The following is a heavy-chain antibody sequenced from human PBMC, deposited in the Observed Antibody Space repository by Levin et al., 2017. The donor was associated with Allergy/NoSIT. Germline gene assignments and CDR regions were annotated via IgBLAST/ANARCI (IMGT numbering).Heavy chain of an antibody. CDR3: ARDGDSEGSWPYDAFEF. D-gene: IGHD6-13*01. Sequence: GGSLRLSCKAFGGTLSNNAISWVRQAPGQGLEWMGGIIPMFGKATYAQHFQGRVTITADKSTITAYMQLSGLRSEDTAVYFCARDGDSEGSWPYDAFEFWGQGTVVAVSS. CDR1: GGTLSNNA. J-gene: IGHJ3*01. V-gene: IGHV1-69*06. CDR2: IIPMFGKA.